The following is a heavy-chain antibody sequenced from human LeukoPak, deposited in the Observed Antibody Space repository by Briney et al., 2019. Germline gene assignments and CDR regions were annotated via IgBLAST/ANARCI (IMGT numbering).Heavy chain of an antibody. CDR1: GYTFTSYG. CDR3: ARDWQQLVKVGDY. Sequence: ASVKVSCKAFGYTFTSYGISWVRQAPGQGLEWMGIINPSGGSTSYAQKFQGRVTMTRDASTSTVYMELSSLRSEDTAVYYCARDWQQLVKVGDYWGQGTLVTVSS. CDR2: INPSGGST. V-gene: IGHV1-46*01. D-gene: IGHD6-13*01. J-gene: IGHJ4*02.